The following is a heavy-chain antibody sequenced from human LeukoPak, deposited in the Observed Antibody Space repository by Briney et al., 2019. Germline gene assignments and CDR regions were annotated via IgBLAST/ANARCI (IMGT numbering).Heavy chain of an antibody. Sequence: GESLKFSCKGSGYSFTSYWIGWVRQMPGKGLEWMGIIYPGDSDTRYSPSFQGQVTISADKSISTAYLQWSSLKASDTAMYYCARQGGRWLPNYYFDYWGQGTLVTVSS. CDR1: GYSFTSYW. CDR2: IYPGDSDT. CDR3: ARQGGRWLPNYYFDY. V-gene: IGHV5-51*01. D-gene: IGHD5-24*01. J-gene: IGHJ4*02.